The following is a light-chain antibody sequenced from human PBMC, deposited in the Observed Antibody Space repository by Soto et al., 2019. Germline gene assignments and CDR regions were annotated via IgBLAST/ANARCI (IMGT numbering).Light chain of an antibody. V-gene: IGKV3D-15*01. J-gene: IGKJ5*01. CDR2: GAS. CDR1: QSVSSK. CDR3: QQYNNWPPIT. Sequence: ETVMTQSTATLSVSPGERATLSCWASQSVSSKLAWYQQKPGQAPRLLIYGASTRATGIPARFSGSGSGTEFTLTISSLQSEDFAVYYCQQYNNWPPITFGQGPRLEI.